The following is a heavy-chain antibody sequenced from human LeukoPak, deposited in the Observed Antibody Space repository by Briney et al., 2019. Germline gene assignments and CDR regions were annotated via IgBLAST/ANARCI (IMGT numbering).Heavy chain of an antibody. CDR1: GGSFSGYY. CDR3: ARGARPMVRGVRRGYYFAY. CDR2: INHIGST. Sequence: SETLSLTCAVYGGSFSGYYWSWIRQPPWKGLDGIGEINHIGSTNYNPSRISGGTIPVEPSTNQSPMTLSSVTAADTAVYYCARGARPMVRGVRRGYYFAYWGQGTLVTVSS. J-gene: IGHJ4*02. V-gene: IGHV4-34*01. D-gene: IGHD3-10*01.